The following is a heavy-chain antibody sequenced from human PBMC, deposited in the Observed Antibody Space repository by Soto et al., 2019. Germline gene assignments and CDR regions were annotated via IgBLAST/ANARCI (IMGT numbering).Heavy chain of an antibody. CDR3: AKDLIYGYNSGRTFDS. V-gene: IGHV3-23*01. J-gene: IGHJ4*02. Sequence: EVQLLESGGGLVQPGGSLRLSCAASGFTFSSFAMSWVRQAPGKGLEWVSAIGSRGDSTYYADSVKGRFTISRDKSKNTLYLQMNSLRAEDTAVYYCAKDLIYGYNSGRTFDSWGQGTLVTVSS. D-gene: IGHD6-19*01. CDR2: IGSRGDST. CDR1: GFTFSSFA.